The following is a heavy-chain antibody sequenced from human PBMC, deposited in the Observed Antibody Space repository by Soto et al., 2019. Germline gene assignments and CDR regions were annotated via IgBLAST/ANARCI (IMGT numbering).Heavy chain of an antibody. CDR1: GGSISSSSNY. J-gene: IGHJ6*03. CDR2: IYYSGST. D-gene: IGHD1-26*01. V-gene: IGHV4-39*01. CDR3: ARLVWVHYYYYYYMDV. Sequence: SETLSLTCTVSGGSISSSSNYWGWIRQPPGKGLEWIGSIYYSGSTYYNPSLKSRVTISVDTSKNQFSLKLSSVTAADTAVYYCARLVWVHYYYYYYMDVWGKGTTVTVSS.